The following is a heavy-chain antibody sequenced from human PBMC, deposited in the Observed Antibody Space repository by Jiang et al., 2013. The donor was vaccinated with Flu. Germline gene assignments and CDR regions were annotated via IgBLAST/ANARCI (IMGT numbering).Heavy chain of an antibody. J-gene: IGHJ4*02. D-gene: IGHD3-22*01. Sequence: GAEVKKPGASVKVSCKASGYTFSSNGISWVRQAPGQGLEWMGWISAYNGNTNYAQKVRGRVTMTTDTSASTAYMELRSLRSDDTAVYYCARMSKYYYDSSGSHQFDYWGQGTLVTVSS. V-gene: IGHV1-18*01. CDR3: ARMSKYYYDSSGSHQFDY. CDR2: ISAYNGNT. CDR1: GYTFSSNG.